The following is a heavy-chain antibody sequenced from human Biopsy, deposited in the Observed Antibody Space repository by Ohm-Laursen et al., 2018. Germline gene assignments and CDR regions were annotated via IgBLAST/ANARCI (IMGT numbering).Heavy chain of an antibody. V-gene: IGHV1-69*06. D-gene: IGHD3-9*01. CDR3: ATKLTGYFHH. J-gene: IGHJ1*01. CDR1: GGTFSNYG. Sequence: SVKVSCKAPGGTFSNYGVNWVRQAPGQGLEWLGGNIPILGTGNYAQKFQDRVTVAADTSTSTATMELRSLRSDDTAVYYCATKLTGYFHHWGQGTLIIVSS. CDR2: NIPILGTG.